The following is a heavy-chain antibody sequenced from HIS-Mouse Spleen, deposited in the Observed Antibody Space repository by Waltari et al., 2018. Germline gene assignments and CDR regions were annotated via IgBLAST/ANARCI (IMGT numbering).Heavy chain of an antibody. CDR2: INSKTDVGTT. Sequence: EVQLVESGGGLVKPGGSLRLSCAASGFTFSNAWMRWVRQAPGKGLEWVDLINSKTDVGTTDYAEPEKGRFTISRDDSKNTLYLQMNSLKTEDTAVYYCTTDRWKYYFDYWGQGTLVTVSS. J-gene: IGHJ4*02. CDR1: GFTFSNAW. CDR3: TTDRWKYYFDY. V-gene: IGHV3-15*01. D-gene: IGHD1-1*01.